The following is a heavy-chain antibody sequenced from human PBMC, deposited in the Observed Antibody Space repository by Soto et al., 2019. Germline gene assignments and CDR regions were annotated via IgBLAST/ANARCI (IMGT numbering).Heavy chain of an antibody. CDR3: ARALTIFGVVNSNNWFDP. D-gene: IGHD3-3*01. CDR1: GGTFSSYA. J-gene: IGHJ5*02. CDR2: IIPIFGTA. Sequence: QVQLVQSGAEVKKPGSSVKVSCKASGGTFSSYAISWVRQAPGQGLEWMGGIIPIFGTANYAQKFQGRVTITADESTSTAYMELSSLRSEDTAVYYCARALTIFGVVNSNNWFDPWGQGTLVTVSS. V-gene: IGHV1-69*01.